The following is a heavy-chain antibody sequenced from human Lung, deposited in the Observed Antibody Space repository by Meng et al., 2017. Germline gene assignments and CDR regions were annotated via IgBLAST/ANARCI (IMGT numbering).Heavy chain of an antibody. CDR3: ARGPTTMAHDFDY. D-gene: IGHD4-11*01. Sequence: QVQLQQWGAGLLKPSEPLSLTCVVSGGPLSDYYCSWIRQPPGKGLEWIGEINHSGSTNYNPSLESRATISVDTSQNNLSLKLSSVTAADSAVYYCARGPTTMAHDFDYWGQGTLVTVSS. V-gene: IGHV4-34*01. J-gene: IGHJ4*02. CDR2: INHSGST. CDR1: GGPLSDYY.